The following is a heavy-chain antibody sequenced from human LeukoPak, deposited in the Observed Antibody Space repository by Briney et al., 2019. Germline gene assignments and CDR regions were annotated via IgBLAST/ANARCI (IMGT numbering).Heavy chain of an antibody. V-gene: IGHV3-23*01. D-gene: IGHD4-23*01. CDR1: GFTFSSYA. CDR2: ISGSGGST. CDR3: ANDYGGNIGGP. J-gene: IGHJ5*02. Sequence: PGGPLRLSCAASGFTFSSYAMSWVRQAPGKGLEWVSAISGSGGSTYCADSVKGRFTISRDNSKNTLYLQMNSLRAEDTAVYYCANDYGGNIGGPWGQGTLVTVSS.